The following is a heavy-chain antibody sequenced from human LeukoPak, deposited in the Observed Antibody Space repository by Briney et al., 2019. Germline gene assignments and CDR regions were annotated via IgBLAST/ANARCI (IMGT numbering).Heavy chain of an antibody. Sequence: SETLSLTCTVSGVSISNHYWSWIRQPPGKGLEWIGYIYYSGSTNYNPSLKSRVTMSVDTSKNQFSLKLSSVTAADTAVYYCARLRDWFDPWGQGTLVTVSS. CDR1: GVSISNHY. V-gene: IGHV4-59*11. CDR2: IYYSGST. J-gene: IGHJ5*02. CDR3: ARLRDWFDP.